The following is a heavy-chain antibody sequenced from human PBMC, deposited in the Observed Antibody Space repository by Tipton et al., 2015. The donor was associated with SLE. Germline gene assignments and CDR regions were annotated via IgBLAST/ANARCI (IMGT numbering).Heavy chain of an antibody. CDR2: IYYSGST. CDR3: ARGSPLVPGLIDY. D-gene: IGHD2-2*01. J-gene: IGHJ4*02. V-gene: IGHV4-61*08. CDR1: GGSISSGGYY. Sequence: TLSLTCTVSGGSISSGGYYWSWIRQPPGKGLEWIGYIYYSGSTNYNPSLKSRVTISVDTSKNQFSLKLSSVTAADTAVYYCARGSPLVPGLIDYWGQGTLVTVSS.